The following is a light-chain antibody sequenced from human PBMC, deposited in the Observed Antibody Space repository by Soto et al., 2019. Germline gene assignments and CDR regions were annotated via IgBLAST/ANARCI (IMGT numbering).Light chain of an antibody. CDR2: GDS. CDR1: SSNIGAGYN. V-gene: IGLV1-40*01. CDR3: QSYDSSLSVWL. Sequence: QSVLTQPPSVSGAPGQRVTISCTGSSSNIGAGYNVHWYQQVPGTAPKLLSYGDSNRPSGVPDRFSGSKSGTSASLAITGLQAEDEADYYCQSYDSSLSVWLFGGGTKVTAL. J-gene: IGLJ3*02.